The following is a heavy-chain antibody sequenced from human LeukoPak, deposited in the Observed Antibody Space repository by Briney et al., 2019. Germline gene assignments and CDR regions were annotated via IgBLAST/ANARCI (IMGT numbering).Heavy chain of an antibody. V-gene: IGHV1-8*01. D-gene: IGHD6-6*01. CDR1: GYTFTSYD. CDR3: ARGLTTEYSSSSLDFDY. J-gene: IGHJ4*02. Sequence: GASVKVSCKASGYTFTSYDINWVRQATGQGFEWMGWMNPNSGNTGYAQKFQGRVTMTRNTSISTAYMELSSLRSEDTAVYYCARGLTTEYSSSSLDFDYWGQGTLVTVSS. CDR2: MNPNSGNT.